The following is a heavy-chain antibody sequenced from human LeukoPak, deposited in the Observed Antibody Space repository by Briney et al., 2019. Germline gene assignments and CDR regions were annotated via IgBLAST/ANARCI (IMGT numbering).Heavy chain of an antibody. J-gene: IGHJ5*02. CDR2: ISGGGGST. V-gene: IGHV3-23*01. CDR3: AKDHRVGQLLLLP. D-gene: IGHD2-15*01. CDR1: GFTFSSYA. Sequence: GGSLRLSCAASGFTFSSYAMTWVRQAPGMGLEWVSTISGGGGSTYYADSVKGRFTISRDNSKNTLYLQMNNLRAEGTAVYYCAKDHRVGQLLLLPWGQGTLVTVSS.